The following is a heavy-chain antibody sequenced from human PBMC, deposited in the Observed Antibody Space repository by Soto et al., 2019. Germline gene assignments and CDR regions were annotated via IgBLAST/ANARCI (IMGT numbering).Heavy chain of an antibody. CDR1: GGSISSSSYY. V-gene: IGHV4-39*01. J-gene: IGHJ5*02. CDR2: IYYSGST. D-gene: IGHD6-6*01. Sequence: SETLSLTCTVSGGSISSSSYYWGWIRQPPGKGLEWIGSIYYSGSTYYNPSLKSRVTISVDTSKNQFSLKLSSVTAADTAVYYCARLVAARQNENWFDPWGQGTLVTVSS. CDR3: ARLVAARQNENWFDP.